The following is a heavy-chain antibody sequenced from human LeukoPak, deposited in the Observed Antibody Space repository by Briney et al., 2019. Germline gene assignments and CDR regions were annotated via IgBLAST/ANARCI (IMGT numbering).Heavy chain of an antibody. Sequence: GASVKVSCKASGGTFSSYAISWVRQAPGQGLEWMGGIIPIFGTANYAQKFQGRVTITTDESTSTAYMELSSLRSEDTAVYYCARLRGSGSYYMYYYDSSGYYYGDWFDPWGQGTLVTVSS. V-gene: IGHV1-69*05. J-gene: IGHJ5*02. D-gene: IGHD3-22*01. CDR3: ARLRGSGSYYMYYYDSSGYYYGDWFDP. CDR2: IIPIFGTA. CDR1: GGTFSSYA.